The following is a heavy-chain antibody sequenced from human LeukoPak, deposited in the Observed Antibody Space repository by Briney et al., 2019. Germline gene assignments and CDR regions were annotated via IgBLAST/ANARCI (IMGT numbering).Heavy chain of an antibody. CDR1: GGSISSGSYY. CDR2: IYTSGST. Sequence: PSETPSLTCTVSGGSISSGSYYWSWIRQPAGKGLEWIGRIYTSGSTNYNPSLKSRVTISVDTSKNQFSLKLSSVAAADTAVYYCASQVYGSGSYRFDYWGQGTLVTVSS. V-gene: IGHV4-61*02. CDR3: ASQVYGSGSYRFDY. J-gene: IGHJ4*02. D-gene: IGHD3-10*01.